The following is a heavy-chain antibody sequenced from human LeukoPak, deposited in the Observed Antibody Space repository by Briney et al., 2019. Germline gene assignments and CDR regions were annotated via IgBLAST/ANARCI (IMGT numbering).Heavy chain of an antibody. CDR3: ARGEGDSSSWPLNY. J-gene: IGHJ4*02. CDR1: GYTFTGYY. CDR2: INPNTGGT. Sequence: ASVKVSCKASGYTFTGYYIHWVRPAPRQGLEWMGWINPNTGGTNYAQKFQGRVTMTRDTSISTTYMELSRLTSDDTAVYYCARGEGDSSSWPLNYWGQGTLVPVSS. V-gene: IGHV1-2*02. D-gene: IGHD6-13*01.